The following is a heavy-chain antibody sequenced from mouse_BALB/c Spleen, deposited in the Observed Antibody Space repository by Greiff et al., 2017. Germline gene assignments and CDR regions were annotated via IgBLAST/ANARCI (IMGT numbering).Heavy chain of an antibody. J-gene: IGHJ2*01. D-gene: IGHD1-1*01. Sequence: QVQLKQSGAELMKPGASVKISCKATGYTFSSYWIEWVKQRPGHGLEWIGEILPGSGSTNYNEKFKGKATFTADTSSNTAYMQLSSLTSEDSAVYYCARRIVSYYYDYWGQGTTLTVSS. CDR1: GYTFSSYW. CDR3: ARRIVSYYYDY. V-gene: IGHV1-9*01. CDR2: ILPGSGST.